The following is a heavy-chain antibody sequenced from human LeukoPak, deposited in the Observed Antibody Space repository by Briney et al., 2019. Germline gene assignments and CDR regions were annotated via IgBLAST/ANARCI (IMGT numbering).Heavy chain of an antibody. D-gene: IGHD4-11*01. CDR1: GFIVSTNY. V-gene: IGHV3-66*01. CDR2: IFRGDGT. Sequence: GGSLRLSCVASGFIVSTNYMSWVRQAPGKRLEWVAVIFRGDGTYHADSVKGRFTISRDTSKNTVYLHMNSLTAADTAVYYCVKEVPGTTIYDWGQGILVTVSS. CDR3: VKEVPGTTIYD. J-gene: IGHJ4*02.